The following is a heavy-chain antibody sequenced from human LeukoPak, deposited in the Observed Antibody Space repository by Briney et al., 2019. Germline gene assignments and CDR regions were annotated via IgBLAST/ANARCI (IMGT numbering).Heavy chain of an antibody. CDR3: AKTIGYSSSWYDYYYGMDV. D-gene: IGHD6-13*01. Sequence: GGSLRLSCAASGFTFSSYAMSWVRQAPGKGLEWVSGISGSGDSTYNAVSAKGRFTISRDNSKNTLYLQMNSLRAEDTAVYYCAKTIGYSSSWYDYYYGMDVWGQGTTVTVSS. CDR1: GFTFSSYA. CDR2: ISGSGDST. J-gene: IGHJ6*02. V-gene: IGHV3-23*01.